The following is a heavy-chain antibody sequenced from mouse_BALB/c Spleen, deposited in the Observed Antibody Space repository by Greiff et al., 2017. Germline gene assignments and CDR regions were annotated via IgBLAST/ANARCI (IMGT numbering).Heavy chain of an antibody. CDR1: GYTFTSYT. CDR3: ARSIYYGNYGFAY. D-gene: IGHD2-1*01. V-gene: IGHV1-4*02. Sequence: VQLQQSAAELARPGASVKMSCKASGYTFTSYTMHWVKQRPGQGLEWIGYINPSSGYTEYNQKFKDKTTLTADKSSSTAYMQLSSLTSEDSAVYYCARSIYYGNYGFAYWGQGTLVTVSA. J-gene: IGHJ3*01. CDR2: INPSSGYT.